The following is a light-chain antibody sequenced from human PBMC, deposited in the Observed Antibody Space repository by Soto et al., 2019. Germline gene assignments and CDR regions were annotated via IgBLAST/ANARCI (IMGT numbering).Light chain of an antibody. CDR1: QSVLYSSNNKNY. Sequence: DIVMTQSPDSLAVSLGERATINCKSSQSVLYSSNNKNYLAWYQQRPGQPPKLLIYWAATRESGVPDRFSGRGSGTEVTHTITSLQAEDVAVYYCQQYESTPPTFGQGTKLEIK. V-gene: IGKV4-1*01. CDR3: QQYESTPPT. CDR2: WAA. J-gene: IGKJ2*01.